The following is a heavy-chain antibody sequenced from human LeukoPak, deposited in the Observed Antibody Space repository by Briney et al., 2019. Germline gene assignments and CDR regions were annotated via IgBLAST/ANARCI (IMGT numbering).Heavy chain of an antibody. V-gene: IGHV3-48*01. CDR3: ARYDILTGPTDY. CDR1: GFTFSSYS. J-gene: IGHJ4*02. Sequence: GGSLRLTCAASGFTFSSYSMNWVRQAPGRELVWVSYISSSSSTIYYADSVKGRFTISRDNAKNSLYLQMNSLRAEDTAVYYCARYDILTGPTDYWGQGTLVTVSS. CDR2: ISSSSSTI. D-gene: IGHD3-9*01.